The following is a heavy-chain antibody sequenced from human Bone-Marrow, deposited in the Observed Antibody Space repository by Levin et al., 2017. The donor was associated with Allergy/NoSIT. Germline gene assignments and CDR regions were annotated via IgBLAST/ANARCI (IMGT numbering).Heavy chain of an antibody. CDR2: IQTGGST. D-gene: IGHD5-24*01. CDR1: GFSVSNHY. J-gene: IGHJ4*02. CDR3: AREDGDGYSDH. V-gene: IGHV3-53*01. Sequence: GESLKISCIVSGFSVSNHYMTWVRQSPGKGLEWLAVIQTGGSTYYADSVRGRFTISRDKSKNTLSLQMTSLRVEDTAIYYCAREDGDGYSDHWGQGTLVTVSS.